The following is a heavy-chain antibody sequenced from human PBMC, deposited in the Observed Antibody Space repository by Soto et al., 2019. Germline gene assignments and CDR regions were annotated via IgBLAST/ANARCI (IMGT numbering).Heavy chain of an antibody. D-gene: IGHD2-8*02. CDR2: IYYSGTT. CDR3: ARLTGGTYLSFYYYIGV. Sequence: QVQLQESGPGLVKPSETLSLTCTVSGGSISGYYWSWIRQPPGKGLEWIGYIYYSGTTNYDPSLKSRLTMSVDTSKNQFSLKLSSVTAADTAVYYCARLTGGTYLSFYYYIGVWGKGTTVTVSS. V-gene: IGHV4-59*01. J-gene: IGHJ6*03. CDR1: GGSISGYY.